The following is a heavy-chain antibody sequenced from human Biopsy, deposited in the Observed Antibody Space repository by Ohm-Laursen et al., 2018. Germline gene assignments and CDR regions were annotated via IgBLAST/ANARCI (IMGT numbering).Heavy chain of an antibody. CDR1: GDSISSYY. CDR3: ARDRGFYSDRTVPGYFDL. CDR2: VYYSGST. J-gene: IGHJ2*01. D-gene: IGHD3-22*01. Sequence: GTLSLTCTVSGDSISSYYWSWIRQPPGKGLEWIGYVYYSGSTDYNPSLQSRVTISVDTSRNHFSLRLRSVTPADTAIYYCARDRGFYSDRTVPGYFDLWGRGTLVTVSS. V-gene: IGHV4-59*01.